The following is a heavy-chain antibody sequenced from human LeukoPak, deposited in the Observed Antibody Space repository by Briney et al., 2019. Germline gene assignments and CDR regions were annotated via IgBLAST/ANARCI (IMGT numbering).Heavy chain of an antibody. J-gene: IGHJ4*02. CDR3: TQGGGWLIDY. Sequence: SETLSLTCAVSGDSGVSHDHSYWGWIRQPPGTQLEWIGYIFSTGRTNYNPSLKSRAAISLDTSKNQFSLKLTSVTTTDTAVYYCTQGGGWLIDYWGQGILVTVSS. CDR1: GDSGVSHDHSY. CDR2: IFSTGRT. D-gene: IGHD5-24*01. V-gene: IGHV4-61*01.